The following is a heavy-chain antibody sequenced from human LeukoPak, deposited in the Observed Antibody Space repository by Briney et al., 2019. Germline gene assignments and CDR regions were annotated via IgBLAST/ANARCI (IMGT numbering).Heavy chain of an antibody. CDR3: ARVTRHIVVVTAIPDAFDI. CDR1: GGSISSYY. Sequence: SETLSLTCTVSGGSISSYYWSWIRQPPGKGLEWIGYIYYSGSTNYNPSLKSRVTISVDTSKNQFSLKLSSVTAADTAVYYCARVTRHIVVVTAIPDAFDIWGQGTMVTVSS. V-gene: IGHV4-59*12. D-gene: IGHD2-21*02. J-gene: IGHJ3*02. CDR2: IYYSGST.